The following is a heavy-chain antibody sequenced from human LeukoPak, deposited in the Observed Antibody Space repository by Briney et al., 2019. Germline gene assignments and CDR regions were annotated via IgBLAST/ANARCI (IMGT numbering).Heavy chain of an antibody. CDR1: GYTLTELS. Sequence: ASVKVSCKVSGYTLTELSMHWVRPAPGKGLEWMGGFDPEDGETIYAQKFQGRVTMTEDTSTDTAYMELSSLRSEDTAVYYCATDNYDSSGYYYDYWGQGTLVTVSS. CDR2: FDPEDGET. V-gene: IGHV1-24*01. J-gene: IGHJ4*02. D-gene: IGHD3-22*01. CDR3: ATDNYDSSGYYYDY.